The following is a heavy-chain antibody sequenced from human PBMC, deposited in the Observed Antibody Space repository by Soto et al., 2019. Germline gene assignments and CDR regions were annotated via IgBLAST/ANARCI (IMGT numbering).Heavy chain of an antibody. CDR3: ARGQEGVVATH. CDR2: VKDGGHT. D-gene: IGHD5-12*01. Sequence: QVQLQQWGAGLLKPSETLSLNCAVTGGSLSGYYWSWIRQPPGKGLEWIGEVKDGGHTNYRPSLRGRVTISSDTSNNQFSLRLHSVTAANTGVYYCARGQEGVVATHWDQGSLVTVSS. CDR1: GGSLSGYY. V-gene: IGHV4-34*01. J-gene: IGHJ4*02.